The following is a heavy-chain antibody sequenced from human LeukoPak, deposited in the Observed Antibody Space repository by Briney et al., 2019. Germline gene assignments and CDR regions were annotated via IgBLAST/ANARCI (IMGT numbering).Heavy chain of an antibody. J-gene: IGHJ5*02. CDR1: GYTFTRYY. Sequence: ASVKVSCKASGYTFTRYYMHWVGQSPGQGLEWMGIINPSVGSTSYAQTFQGRVTMTRYMYTSTVYMQLSSLRSEDTAVYYCARDLPNPHCTSTSCYANNWFDPWGQGTLVTVSS. V-gene: IGHV1-46*01. CDR2: INPSVGST. D-gene: IGHD2-2*01. CDR3: ARDLPNPHCTSTSCYANNWFDP.